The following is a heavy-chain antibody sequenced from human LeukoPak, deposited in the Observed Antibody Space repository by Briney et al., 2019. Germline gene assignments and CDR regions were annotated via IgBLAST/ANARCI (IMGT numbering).Heavy chain of an antibody. CDR2: TSSDLNVK. D-gene: IGHD3-10*01. V-gene: IGHV3-30*03. CDR1: GFTFSSYW. Sequence: GGSLRLSCAASGFTFSSYWMNWARQAPGKGLEWVAVTSSDLNVKLYADSVKGRFTISRDNSRSTLYLQMNSLRPEDTAIYYCAREGYYGSGSPPSLYFDYWGQGTLVTVSS. CDR3: AREGYYGSGSPPSLYFDY. J-gene: IGHJ4*02.